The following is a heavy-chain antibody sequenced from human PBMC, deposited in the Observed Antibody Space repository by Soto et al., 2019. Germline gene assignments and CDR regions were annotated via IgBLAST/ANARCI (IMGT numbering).Heavy chain of an antibody. CDR1: GLTFSNYW. D-gene: IGHD3-10*01. Sequence: EVQLEESGGGLVQPGGSLRLSCAASGLTFSNYWMNWVRLAPGKGLEWVANVKKDGSEKYYVGSVKGRFTLSKDNAKNAVYLQMNSLRVEDTAVYYCARSLSGFGDLNLDCWGQGILVTVAS. V-gene: IGHV3-7*04. CDR3: ARSLSGFGDLNLDC. CDR2: VKKDGSEK. J-gene: IGHJ4*02.